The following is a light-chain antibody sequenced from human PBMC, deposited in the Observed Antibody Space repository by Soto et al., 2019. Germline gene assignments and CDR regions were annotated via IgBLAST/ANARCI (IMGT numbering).Light chain of an antibody. CDR3: LRHNSYPLT. CDR1: QGIRRD. J-gene: IGKJ4*01. Sequence: DLPMTQSPSSLSAPVGGRVTITCRASQGIRRDLGWYQQKPGKAPTRLIYAVSSLHSGVPSRFSGSGSGTEITLTISSLQPEDSATYYCLRHNSYPLTFGGGTKVEIK. CDR2: AVS. V-gene: IGKV1-17*01.